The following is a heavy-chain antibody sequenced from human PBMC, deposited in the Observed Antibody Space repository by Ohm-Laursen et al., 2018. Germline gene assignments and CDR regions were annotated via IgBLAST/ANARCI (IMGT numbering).Heavy chain of an antibody. D-gene: IGHD4-17*01. CDR2: IIPILGIA. V-gene: IGHV1-69*04. CDR1: GGTFSSYA. CDR3: ARDTVLLGFTLPED. J-gene: IGHJ4*02. Sequence: GSSVKVSCKASGGTFSSYAISWVRQAPGQGLEWMGRIIPILGIANYAQKFQGRVTITADKSTSTAYMELRSLRSEDTAVYYCARDTVLLGFTLPEDWGQGTLVTVSS.